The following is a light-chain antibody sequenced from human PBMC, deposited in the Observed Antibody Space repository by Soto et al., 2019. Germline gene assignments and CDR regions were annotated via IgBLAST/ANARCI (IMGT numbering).Light chain of an antibody. CDR3: CSYASSTTSHVV. Sequence: QSVLTQPASVSGSPGQSITISCTGTSSDGGSYNLVSWYQQEPGKAPKLIIFEGNERPSGVSNRFSGSKSGNTASLTISGLQAEDEADYYCCSYASSTTSHVVFGGGTKVTV. CDR1: SSDGGSYNL. V-gene: IGLV2-23*01. J-gene: IGLJ2*01. CDR2: EGN.